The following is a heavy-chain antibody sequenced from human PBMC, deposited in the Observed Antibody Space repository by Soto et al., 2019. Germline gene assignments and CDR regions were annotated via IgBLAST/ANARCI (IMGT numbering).Heavy chain of an antibody. D-gene: IGHD3-22*01. CDR2: IYYSGST. CDR1: GGSVSSGSYY. Sequence: SETLSLTCTVSGGSVSSGSYYWSWIRQPPGKGLEWIGYIYYSGSTNYNPSLKSRVTISVDTCKNQFSLKLSSVTAADTAVYYCARGGPTTYYYDSSGYLDYWGQGTLVTVSS. CDR3: ARGGPTTYYYDSSGYLDY. V-gene: IGHV4-61*01. J-gene: IGHJ4*02.